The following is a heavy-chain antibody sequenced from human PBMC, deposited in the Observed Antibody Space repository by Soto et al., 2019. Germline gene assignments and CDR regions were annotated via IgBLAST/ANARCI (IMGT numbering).Heavy chain of an antibody. J-gene: IGHJ4*02. Sequence: SETLSLTCTVSGGSISSYYWSCIRQPHGKGLEWIGYIYYRGSTNYNPSLKSRVTISVDTSKNQFSLKLSSVTAADTAVYYCARHPPVRNITIFGVVIIRFNYWGQGTLVTVSS. D-gene: IGHD3-3*01. V-gene: IGHV4-59*08. CDR2: IYYRGST. CDR1: GGSISSYY. CDR3: ARHPPVRNITIFGVVIIRFNY.